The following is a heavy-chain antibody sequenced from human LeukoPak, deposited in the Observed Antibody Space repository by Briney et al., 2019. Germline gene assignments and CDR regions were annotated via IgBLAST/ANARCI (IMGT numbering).Heavy chain of an antibody. CDR2: IYYSGST. D-gene: IGHD3-3*01. CDR3: ASAGAVVNYDFWSGSEN. V-gene: IGHV4-31*03. Sequence: SQTLSLTCTVSGGSISSGGYYWSWIRQHPGKGLEWIGYIYYSGSTYYNPSLKSRVTISVDTSKNQFSLKLSSVTAADTAVYYCASAGAVVNYDFWSGSENWGQGTLVTASS. CDR1: GGSISSGGYY. J-gene: IGHJ4*02.